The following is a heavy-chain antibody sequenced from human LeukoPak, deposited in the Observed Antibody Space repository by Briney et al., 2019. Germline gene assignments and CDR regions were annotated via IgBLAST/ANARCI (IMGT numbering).Heavy chain of an antibody. J-gene: IGHJ4*02. CDR2: ISYDGSNK. CDR1: GFTSSSYA. Sequence: GGSLRLSCAASGFTSSSYAMHWVRQAPGKGLEWVAVISYDGSNKYYADSVKGRFTISRDNSKNTLYLQMNSLRAEDTAVYYCARGQYSSSPPRDYWGQGTLVTVSS. V-gene: IGHV3-30-3*01. D-gene: IGHD6-6*01. CDR3: ARGQYSSSPPRDY.